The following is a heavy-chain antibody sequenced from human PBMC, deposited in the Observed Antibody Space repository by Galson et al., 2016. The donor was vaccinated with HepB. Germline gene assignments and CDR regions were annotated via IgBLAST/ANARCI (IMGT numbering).Heavy chain of an antibody. CDR3: AREEVGRGVILFPIDV. Sequence: SVKVSCKASGGTFNSYAFSWVRQAPGQGLEWMGAIIPISGAANYAQKFQGRVTITAEESTTTTYMELKSLKSEDTAVYYCAREEVGRGVILFPIDVWGQGATVTVSS. CDR2: IIPISGAA. CDR1: GGTFNSYA. D-gene: IGHD3-10*01. V-gene: IGHV1-69*13. J-gene: IGHJ6*02.